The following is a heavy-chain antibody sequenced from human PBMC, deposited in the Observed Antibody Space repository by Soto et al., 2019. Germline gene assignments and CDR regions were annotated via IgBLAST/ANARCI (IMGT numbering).Heavy chain of an antibody. CDR2: ISGSGGST. V-gene: IGHV3-23*01. CDR1: GFTFSSYA. CDR3: AKDKFYYDSSGYAFDI. D-gene: IGHD3-22*01. J-gene: IGHJ3*02. Sequence: GGSLRLSCAASGFTFSSYAMSWVRQAPGKGLEWVSAISGSGGSTYYADSVKGWFTISRDNSKNTLYLQMNSLRAEDTAVYYCAKDKFYYDSSGYAFDIWGQGTMVTVSS.